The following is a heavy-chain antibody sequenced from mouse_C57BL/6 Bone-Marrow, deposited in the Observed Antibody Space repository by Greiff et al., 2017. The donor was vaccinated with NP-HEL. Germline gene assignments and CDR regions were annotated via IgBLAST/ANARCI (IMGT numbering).Heavy chain of an antibody. J-gene: IGHJ4*01. CDR3: ARLTVVNPSKAMDY. CDR1: GFTFSSYT. V-gene: IGHV5-9*01. D-gene: IGHD1-1*01. CDR2: ISGGGGNT. Sequence: DVKLVESGGGLVKPGGSLKLSCAASGFTFSSYTMSWVRQTPEKRLEWVATISGGGGNTYYPDSVKGRFTISRDNAKNTLYLQMSSLRSEDTALYYCARLTVVNPSKAMDYWGQGTSVTVSS.